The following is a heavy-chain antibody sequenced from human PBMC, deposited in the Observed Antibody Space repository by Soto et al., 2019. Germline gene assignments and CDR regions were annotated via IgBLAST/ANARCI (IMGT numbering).Heavy chain of an antibody. D-gene: IGHD2-2*01. V-gene: IGHV4-39*01. CDR1: GGSISSSSYY. J-gene: IGHJ5*02. CDR2: IYYSGST. Sequence: PSETLSLTCTVSGGSISSSSYYWGWIRQPPGKGLEWIGSIYYSGSTYYNPSLKSRVTISVDTSKNQFSLKLSSVTAADTAVYYCARPHCSSTSCYGLNNWFDPWGQGTLVTVSS. CDR3: ARPHCSSTSCYGLNNWFDP.